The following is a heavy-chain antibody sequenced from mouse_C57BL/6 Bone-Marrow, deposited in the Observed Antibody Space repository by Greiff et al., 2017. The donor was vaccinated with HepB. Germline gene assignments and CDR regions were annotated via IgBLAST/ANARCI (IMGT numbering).Heavy chain of an antibody. Sequence: QVQLQQPGAELVKPGASVKLSCKASGYTFTSYWMHWVKQRPGQGLEWIGMIHPNSGSTNYNEKFKSKATLTVDKSSSTAYMQLSSLTSEDSAVYYCARGVYYDYDVAYWGQGTLVTVSA. CDR3: ARGVYYDYDVAY. CDR2: IHPNSGST. V-gene: IGHV1-64*01. J-gene: IGHJ3*01. CDR1: GYTFTSYW. D-gene: IGHD2-4*01.